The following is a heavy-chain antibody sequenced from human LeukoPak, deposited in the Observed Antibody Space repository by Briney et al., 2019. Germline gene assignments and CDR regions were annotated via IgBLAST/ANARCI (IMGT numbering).Heavy chain of an antibody. CDR3: ARDRSTTVTTYLDY. V-gene: IGHV4-39*01. Sequence: SETLSLTCTVSGGSISNSSYYWGWIRQPPGKGLEWIGSIYYSGSTYYNPSLKSRVTISVDTSKNQFSLKLSSVTAADTAVYYCARDRSTTVTTYLDYWGQGTLVTVSS. CDR1: GGSISNSSYY. CDR2: IYYSGST. D-gene: IGHD4-17*01. J-gene: IGHJ4*02.